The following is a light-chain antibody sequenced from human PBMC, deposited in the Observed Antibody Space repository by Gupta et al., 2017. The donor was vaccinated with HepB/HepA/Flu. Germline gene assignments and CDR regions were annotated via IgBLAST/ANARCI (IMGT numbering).Light chain of an antibody. J-gene: IGKJ4*01. V-gene: IGKV1-8*01. CDR3: QQDDDYPLT. Sequence: AIRLTQSPSSFPASTGDRVTMTCRASQHISSYLAWYQQKPGKAPTLLMYAASSLQSGVPSRFNGSGSGTEFTLTISCLQSEDFATYYCQQDDDYPLTFGGGTKMEMK. CDR1: QHISSY. CDR2: AAS.